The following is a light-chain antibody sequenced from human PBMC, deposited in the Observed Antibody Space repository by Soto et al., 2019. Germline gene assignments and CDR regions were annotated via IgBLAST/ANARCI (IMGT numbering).Light chain of an antibody. V-gene: IGLV2-14*01. Sequence: QSLLTQPASVSGSPGQSITISCTGTSSDVGGYDYVSWYQLHPGKAPKLMIFEVSNRPSGVSYRFSGSKSGNTASLTISGLQAEDEADYVCSSYSISTAYLFGTGTKGTVL. J-gene: IGLJ1*01. CDR3: SSYSISTAYL. CDR2: EVS. CDR1: SSDVGGYDY.